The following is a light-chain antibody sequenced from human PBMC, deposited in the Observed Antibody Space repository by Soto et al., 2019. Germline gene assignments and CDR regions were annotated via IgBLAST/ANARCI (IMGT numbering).Light chain of an antibody. V-gene: IGKV1-39*01. Sequence: DIQMTQSPSSLSASVEDRVIITCRASQSISSYLNWYQQKPGKAPKLLIYAASSLQSGVPSRFSGSGSGTDFTLTISSLQPEDFATYYCQQRYSTLTFGGGTKV. CDR3: QQRYSTLT. J-gene: IGKJ4*01. CDR1: QSISSY. CDR2: AAS.